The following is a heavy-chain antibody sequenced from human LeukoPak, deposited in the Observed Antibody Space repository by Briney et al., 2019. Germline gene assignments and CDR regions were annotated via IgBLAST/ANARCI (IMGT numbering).Heavy chain of an antibody. Sequence: SETLSLTCTVSGGSISRGDYYWSWIRQPPGQGLEWIMYIYHTGSTDCNPSLRSRVTIAGDTSKNQFSLKLSSVTAADTAVYYCARAKGIAVANWCDPWGQGTLVTVSS. D-gene: IGHD6-19*01. CDR2: IYHTGST. J-gene: IGHJ5*02. CDR3: ARAKGIAVANWCDP. V-gene: IGHV4-30-4*01. CDR1: GGSISRGDYY.